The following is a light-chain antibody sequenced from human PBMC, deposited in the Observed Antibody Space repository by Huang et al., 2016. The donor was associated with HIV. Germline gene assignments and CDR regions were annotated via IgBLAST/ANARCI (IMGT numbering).Light chain of an antibody. J-gene: IGKJ4*01. Sequence: EIVMTQSPATLSVSPGESATLSCRASQSVSSNLAWYQQKPGQAPRLLIYGASTRGTYSPARCSGSGSGTEFTLTISSLQSEDFAVYYCQQYNKWPPVTFGGGTKVEIK. V-gene: IGKV3-15*01. CDR1: QSVSSN. CDR2: GAS. CDR3: QQYNKWPPVT.